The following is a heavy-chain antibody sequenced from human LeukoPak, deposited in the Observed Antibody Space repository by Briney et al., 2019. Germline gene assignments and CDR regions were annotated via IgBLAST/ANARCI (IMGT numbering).Heavy chain of an antibody. CDR3: ARYSVAAYNWFDP. CDR2: IYYSGST. Sequence: SETLSLTCTVSGVSISSYYWSWIRQPPGKGLEWIGYIYYSGSTNYNPSLKSRVTISVDTSGNQFSLKLSSVTAADTAVYYCARYSVAAYNWFDPWGQGTLVTVSS. D-gene: IGHD6-6*01. V-gene: IGHV4-59*01. J-gene: IGHJ5*02. CDR1: GVSISSYY.